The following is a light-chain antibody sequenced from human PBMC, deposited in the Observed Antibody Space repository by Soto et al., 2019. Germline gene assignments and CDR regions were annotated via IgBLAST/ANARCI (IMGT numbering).Light chain of an antibody. CDR2: KAS. V-gene: IGKV1-5*03. CDR3: QQYNSYS. Sequence: IQMTQSPSTLSASVGDTVTITCRASQTISVSLAWYQQKPGKAANLLIYKASNLKSGVPSRFSGSGSGTVFTLTISSLQPEDFATYYCQQYNSYSFGQGTKVDI. CDR1: QTISVS. J-gene: IGKJ1*01.